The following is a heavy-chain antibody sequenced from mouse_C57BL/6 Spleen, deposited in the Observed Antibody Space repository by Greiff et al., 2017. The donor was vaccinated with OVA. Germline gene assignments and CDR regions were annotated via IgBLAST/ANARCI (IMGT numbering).Heavy chain of an antibody. V-gene: IGHV2-2*01. D-gene: IGHD1-1*01. CDR1: GFSLTSYG. J-gene: IGHJ1*03. CDR2: IWSGGST. Sequence: VQLVESGPGLVQPSQSLSITCTVSGFSLTSYGVHWVRQSPGKGLEWLGVIWSGGSTDYNAAFISRLSISKDNSKIQVFFKMNSLQADDTAIYYCARTYSITTVVAHWYFDVWGTGTTVTVSS. CDR3: ARTYSITTVVAHWYFDV.